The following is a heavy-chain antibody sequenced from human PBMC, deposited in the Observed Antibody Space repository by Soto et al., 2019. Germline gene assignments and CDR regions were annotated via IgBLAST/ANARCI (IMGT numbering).Heavy chain of an antibody. CDR2: TYASGSP. CDR3: ARGVGSSPPRY. Sequence: SETLSLTCTISGGSISVYYWSWIRQPPGQALEWIGYTYASGSPYHNPSLRSRVIISADTSKIQIPLKLTSATAGDTAVYYCARGVGSSPPRYWGRGTLVTVSS. CDR1: GGSISVYY. D-gene: IGHD1-26*01. J-gene: IGHJ4*02. V-gene: IGHV4-59*01.